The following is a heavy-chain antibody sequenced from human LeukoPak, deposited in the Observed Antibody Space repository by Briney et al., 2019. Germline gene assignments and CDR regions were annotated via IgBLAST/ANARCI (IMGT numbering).Heavy chain of an antibody. Sequence: GGSLRLSCAASGFTFSDYYMSWIRQAPGKGLEWVSYISSSGSTIYYADSVKGRFTISRDNAKNSLYLQMNSLRAEDTAVYYCAKGEAYCGGDCYTKPRRAVGTSPGYYFDYWGQGTLVTVSS. CDR2: ISSSGSTI. D-gene: IGHD2-21*01. CDR3: AKGEAYCGGDCYTKPRRAVGTSPGYYFDY. CDR1: GFTFSDYY. J-gene: IGHJ4*02. V-gene: IGHV3-11*04.